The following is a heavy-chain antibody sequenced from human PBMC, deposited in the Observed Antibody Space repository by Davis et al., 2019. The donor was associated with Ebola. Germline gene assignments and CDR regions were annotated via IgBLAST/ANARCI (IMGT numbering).Heavy chain of an antibody. V-gene: IGHV4-34*01. J-gene: IGHJ4*02. CDR2: INHSGST. D-gene: IGHD3-22*01. CDR3: ARWDGYYYDSSGYYRDY. Sequence: MPSETLSLTCTVSGGSFSGYYWSWIRQPPGKGLEWIGEINHSGSTNYNPSLKSRVTISVDTSKNQFSLKLSSVTAADTAVYYCARWDGYYYDSSGYYRDYWGQGTLVTVSS. CDR1: GGSFSGYY.